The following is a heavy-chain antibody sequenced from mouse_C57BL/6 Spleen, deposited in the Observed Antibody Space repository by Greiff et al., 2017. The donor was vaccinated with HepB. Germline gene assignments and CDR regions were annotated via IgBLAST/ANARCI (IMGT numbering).Heavy chain of an antibody. J-gene: IGHJ4*01. CDR3: ASGSSSYEYYAMDY. CDR1: GYTFTSYT. Sequence: VQLQQSGAELARPGASVKMSCTASGYTFTSYTMHWVKQRTGQGLEWIGYINPSSGYTKYNQKFKDKATLTADKSSSTAYMQLRSLTSEDSADYYCASGSSSYEYYAMDYWGQGTSVTVSS. D-gene: IGHD1-1*01. CDR2: INPSSGYT. V-gene: IGHV1-4*01.